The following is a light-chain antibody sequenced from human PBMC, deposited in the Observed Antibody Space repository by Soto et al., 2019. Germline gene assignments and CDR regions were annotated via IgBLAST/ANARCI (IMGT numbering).Light chain of an antibody. Sequence: EIVMTQSPATLSVSPGEGATLSCRASQSVYSNLAWYQQKPGQAPRLLIYGASTRATGIPARFSGSGSGTDFTLTISSLQSEDCAAYYYQQDDSWPLTFGGRTKVQIK. CDR3: QQDDSWPLT. J-gene: IGKJ4*01. CDR2: GAS. V-gene: IGKV3-15*01. CDR1: QSVYSN.